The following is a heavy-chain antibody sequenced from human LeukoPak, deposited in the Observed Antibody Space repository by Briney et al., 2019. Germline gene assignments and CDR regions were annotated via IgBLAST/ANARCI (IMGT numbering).Heavy chain of an antibody. J-gene: IGHJ4*02. CDR2: IFYTGST. D-gene: IGHD3-9*01. CDR3: ARLIRYFDWLSSPMYYFDY. V-gene: IGHV4-59*08. Sequence: SETLSLTCSVSDGSITRYYWSWIRQPPGKGLEWIGSIFYTGSTNYNPSLKSRVTISVDTSKNQFSLRLSSVTAADTAVYYCARLIRYFDWLSSPMYYFDYWGQGTLVTVSS. CDR1: DGSITRYY.